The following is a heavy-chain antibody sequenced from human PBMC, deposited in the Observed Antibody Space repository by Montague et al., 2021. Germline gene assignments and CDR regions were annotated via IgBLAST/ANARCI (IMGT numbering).Heavy chain of an antibody. V-gene: IGHV3-48*03. CDR1: GFTFSSSA. J-gene: IGHJ4*02. CDR2: IYSSGSPI. CDR3: ARDRDVYNGNLGYYFDF. Sequence: SLRLSCAASGFTFSSSAMSWVRQAPGKGLEWLAYIYSSGSPILYADSVKGRFTISRDNAKNSLYLQMNSLRAEDTALYYCARDRDVYNGNLGYYFDFWGQGTLVTVSS. D-gene: IGHD2-8*01.